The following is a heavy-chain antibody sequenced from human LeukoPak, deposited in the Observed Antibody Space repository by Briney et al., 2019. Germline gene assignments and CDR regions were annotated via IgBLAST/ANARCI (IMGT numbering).Heavy chain of an antibody. J-gene: IGHJ4*02. Sequence: GGSLRLSCAASGFTFSSYTMNWVRQAPGKGLERVSSISSSSSHIYYADSVKGRFTISRDNAKSSLYLQMNSLRAEDTAVYYCARVVPGTGFFYWGQGTLVTVSS. CDR1: GFTFSSYT. V-gene: IGHV3-21*01. CDR3: ARVVPGTGFFY. CDR2: ISSSSSHI. D-gene: IGHD2-8*02.